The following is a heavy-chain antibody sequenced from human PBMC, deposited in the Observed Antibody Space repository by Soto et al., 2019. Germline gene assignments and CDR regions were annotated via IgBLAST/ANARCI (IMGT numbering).Heavy chain of an antibody. CDR1: GGTFGNSA. CDR2: IIPSFATG. V-gene: IGHV1-69*06. J-gene: IGHJ6*02. Sequence: SVKVSCTASGGTFGNSAISWVRQAPGQGLEWMGGIIPSFATGNSAPEFQGRLTITADKSTTTAYMELSSLRSEDTAVYYCARSYYGSGSYWFYGMDVWGQGTTVTVSS. D-gene: IGHD3-10*01. CDR3: ARSYYGSGSYWFYGMDV.